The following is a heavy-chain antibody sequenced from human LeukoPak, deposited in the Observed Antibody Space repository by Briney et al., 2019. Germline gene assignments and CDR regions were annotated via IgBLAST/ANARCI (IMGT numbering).Heavy chain of an antibody. V-gene: IGHV4-30-4*02. CDR3: ARRLLYYYDSSGSHFDY. Sequence: SETLSLTCTVSGGSISSGDYYWSWIRQPPGKGLEWIGYIYYSGSTYYNPSLKSRVTISVDTSKNQFSLKLSSVSAADTAVYYCARRLLYYYDSSGSHFDYWGQGTLVTVSS. J-gene: IGHJ4*02. CDR1: GGSISSGDYY. CDR2: IYYSGST. D-gene: IGHD3-22*01.